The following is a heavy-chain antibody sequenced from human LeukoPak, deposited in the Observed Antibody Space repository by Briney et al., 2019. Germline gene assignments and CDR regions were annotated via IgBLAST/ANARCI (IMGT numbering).Heavy chain of an antibody. CDR2: IYYSGST. D-gene: IGHD5-18*01. CDR1: GGSISSISYY. CDR3: ARQSDTAMVTDPYYFHY. J-gene: IGHJ4*02. Sequence: SDTLSLTCTVSGGSISSISYYWGWLRQPPATRLEWFGSIYYSGSTYYNPSLKSRVTISVDTPNTQFSLKLIFLSAADTAVYYCARQSDTAMVTDPYYFHYWGQGSLVTVSS. V-gene: IGHV4-39*01.